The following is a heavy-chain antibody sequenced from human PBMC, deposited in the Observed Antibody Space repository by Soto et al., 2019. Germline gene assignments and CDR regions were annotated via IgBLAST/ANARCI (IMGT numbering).Heavy chain of an antibody. Sequence: GGSLRLSCAASGFTFSSYGMHWVRQAPGKGLEWVAVISYDGSNKYYADSVKGRFTISRDNSKNTLYLQMNSLRAEDTAVYYCAKGTRSYILKGYFDYWGQGTLVTVSS. CDR3: AKGTRSYILKGYFDY. CDR2: ISYDGSNK. D-gene: IGHD3-3*02. J-gene: IGHJ4*02. V-gene: IGHV3-30*18. CDR1: GFTFSSYG.